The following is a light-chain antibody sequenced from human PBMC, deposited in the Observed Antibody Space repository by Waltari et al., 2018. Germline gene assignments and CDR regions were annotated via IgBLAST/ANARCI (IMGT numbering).Light chain of an antibody. V-gene: IGKV3-20*01. CDR3: QQYDGEVVT. CDR2: GTS. CDR1: QSVTSSP. J-gene: IGKJ4*01. Sequence: CSASQSVTSSPLTSYKQKLGQAPRLLIYGTSTRATGIPDRFSGSGSGTDFNLTISRLEPEDFAVYYCQQYDGEVVTFGGGTKVEI.